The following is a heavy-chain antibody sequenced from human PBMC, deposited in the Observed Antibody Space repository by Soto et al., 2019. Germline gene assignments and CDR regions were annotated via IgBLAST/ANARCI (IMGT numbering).Heavy chain of an antibody. CDR1: AGSISSSNS. CDR2: IYHSGST. J-gene: IGHJ5*02. CDR3: ARSAKERRKMLNWFDP. D-gene: IGHD1-1*01. V-gene: IGHV4-4*02. Sequence: SETLSPTCALSAGSISSSNSCTCARPPPGKGLEWIGEIYHSGSTNYNPSLKSRVTISVDKSKNQFSLKLSSVTAADTAVYYCARSAKERRKMLNWFDPWGQGTLVTVSS.